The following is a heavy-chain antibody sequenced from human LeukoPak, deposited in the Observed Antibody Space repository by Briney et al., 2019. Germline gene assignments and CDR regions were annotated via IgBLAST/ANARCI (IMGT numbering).Heavy chain of an antibody. CDR1: GYTFTGHY. V-gene: IGHV1-2*02. Sequence: GASVKVSCKASGYTFTGHYMHWVRQAPGQGLEWMGWINPNSGGTNYAQKFQGRVTITRDTSISTAYMELSRLRSDDTAVYYCASLPNRYESLYARYYFDYWGQGTLVTVSS. J-gene: IGHJ4*02. CDR2: INPNSGGT. D-gene: IGHD3-16*02. CDR3: ASLPNRYESLYARYYFDY.